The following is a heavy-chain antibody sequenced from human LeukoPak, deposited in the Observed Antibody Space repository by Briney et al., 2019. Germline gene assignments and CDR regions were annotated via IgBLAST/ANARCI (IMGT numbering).Heavy chain of an antibody. CDR1: GYTFTSYA. V-gene: IGHV7-4-1*02. J-gene: IGHJ6*02. Sequence: ASVKVSCKASGYTFTSYAMNWVRQAPGQGLEWMGWINTNTGNPTYAQGFTGRFVFSLDTSVSTAYLQISSLKAEDTAVYYCARDYYDSSGYPIITAYYYYYGMDVWGQGTTVTVSS. CDR2: INTNTGNP. D-gene: IGHD3-22*01. CDR3: ARDYYDSSGYPIITAYYYYYGMDV.